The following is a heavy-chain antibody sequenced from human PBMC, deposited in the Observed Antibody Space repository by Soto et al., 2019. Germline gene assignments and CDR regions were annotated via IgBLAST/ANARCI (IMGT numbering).Heavy chain of an antibody. CDR2: ISWNSGSI. CDR1: GFTFDDYA. V-gene: IGHV3-9*01. CDR3: AKDRGEGVVVPAAKYFDY. J-gene: IGHJ4*02. Sequence: SLKISCAASGFTFDDYAMHWVRQAPGKGLEWVSGISWNSGSIGYADSVKGRFTISRDNAKNSLYLQMNSLRAEDTALYYCAKDRGEGVVVPAAKYFDYWGQGTLVTVSS. D-gene: IGHD2-2*01.